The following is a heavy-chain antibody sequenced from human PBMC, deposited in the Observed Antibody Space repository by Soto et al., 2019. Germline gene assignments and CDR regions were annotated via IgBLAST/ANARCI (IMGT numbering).Heavy chain of an antibody. Sequence: GGSLRLSCAASGFTFSTYAMSWVRQAPGKGLEWVSGISTSGGGTYYADSVRGRFTISRDNSKNTLHLQMNSLRAEDTAVYYSAKTGRGSSATPARGPIDYWGQGTLVTVSS. D-gene: IGHD6-6*01. CDR2: ISTSGGGT. CDR1: GFTFSTYA. J-gene: IGHJ4*02. V-gene: IGHV3-23*01. CDR3: AKTGRGSSATPARGPIDY.